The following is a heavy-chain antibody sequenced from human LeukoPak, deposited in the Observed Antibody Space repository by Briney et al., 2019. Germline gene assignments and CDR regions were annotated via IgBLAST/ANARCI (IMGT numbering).Heavy chain of an antibody. V-gene: IGHV3-30*02. CDR1: GFTFSSYG. J-gene: IGHJ4*02. Sequence: PGGSLRLSCAASGFTFSSYGMHWVRQAPGKGLEWVAFIRYDGSNKYYADSVKGRFTISRDNSKNTLYLEMNSLRAEDTAVYYCAKDSGYYDSSGPDEWGQGTLVTVSS. CDR3: AKDSGYYDSSGPDE. CDR2: IRYDGSNK. D-gene: IGHD3-22*01.